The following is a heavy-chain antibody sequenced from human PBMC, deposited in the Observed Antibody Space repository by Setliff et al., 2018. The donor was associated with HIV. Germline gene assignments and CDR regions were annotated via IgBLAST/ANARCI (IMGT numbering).Heavy chain of an antibody. CDR2: IIPFHGTV. CDR1: GATFKTYA. D-gene: IGHD1-26*01. V-gene: IGHV1-69*10. Sequence: ASVKVSCKASGATFKTYAMSWVRQTPGQGLEWLGGIIPFHGTVNYAQKFRGRVTITRNTSITTAYMQVTRLRSDDTAVYYCARGSFGGSYSSFWGQGTLVTVSS. CDR3: ARGSFGGSYSSF. J-gene: IGHJ4*02.